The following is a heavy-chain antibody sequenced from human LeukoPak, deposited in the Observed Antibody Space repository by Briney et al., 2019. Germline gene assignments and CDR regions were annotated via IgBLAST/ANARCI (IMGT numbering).Heavy chain of an antibody. CDR3: VKGASTAIFGGGGMDV. CDR1: GFTFSNFT. V-gene: IGHV3-64D*09. CDR2: ISGSGDST. Sequence: GGSLRLSCSASGFTFSNFTMHWVRQAPGKGLQYLSFISGSGDSTYYADSMKGRFAISRDNSKNTLYLQMSSLRPEDTAVYYCVKGASTAIFGGGGMDVGGQGTTVTVSS. J-gene: IGHJ6*02. D-gene: IGHD3-3*01.